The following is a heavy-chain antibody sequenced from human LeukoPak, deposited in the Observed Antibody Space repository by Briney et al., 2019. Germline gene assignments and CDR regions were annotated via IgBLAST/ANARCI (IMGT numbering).Heavy chain of an antibody. Sequence: ETLSLTCTVSDGSISNYFWSWIRQPPGKGLEWIGYIYYSGSTNYNPSLKSRVTISVDTSKNQFSLKLSSVTAADTAVYYCARGDGYNSWPNFDYWGQGTLVTVSS. CDR3: ARGDGYNSWPNFDY. CDR2: IYYSGST. D-gene: IGHD5-24*01. CDR1: DGSISNYF. J-gene: IGHJ4*02. V-gene: IGHV4-59*01.